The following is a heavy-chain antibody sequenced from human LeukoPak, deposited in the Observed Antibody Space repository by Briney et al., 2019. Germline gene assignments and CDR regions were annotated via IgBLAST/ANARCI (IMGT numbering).Heavy chain of an antibody. CDR1: GGTFSSYV. CDR2: ILPIFGTS. D-gene: IGHD3-9*01. CDR3: ARAEDQGRYFDWLPGFDP. J-gene: IGHJ5*02. Sequence: SVKVSCKASGGTFSSYVINWVRQAPGQGLEWMGGILPIFGTSIYAQQFQGRVTTTADESTNTAYMELNRLRSDDTATYYCARAEDQGRYFDWLPGFDPWGQGTLVTVSS. V-gene: IGHV1-69*13.